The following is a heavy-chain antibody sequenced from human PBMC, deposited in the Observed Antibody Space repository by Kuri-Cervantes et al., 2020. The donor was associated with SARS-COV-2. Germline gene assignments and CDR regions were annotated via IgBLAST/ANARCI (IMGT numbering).Heavy chain of an antibody. V-gene: IGHV3-21*01. D-gene: IGHD1-1*01. CDR3: AREGWGSHNIYYFDY. Sequence: GGSLRLSCAASGFTFSSYSMNWVRQAPGKGLEWVSSISSSSSYIYYADSVKGRFTISRDNAKNSLYLQMNSLRAEDTAVYYCAREGWGSHNIYYFDYWGQGNLVTVSS. J-gene: IGHJ4*02. CDR1: GFTFSSYS. CDR2: ISSSSSYI.